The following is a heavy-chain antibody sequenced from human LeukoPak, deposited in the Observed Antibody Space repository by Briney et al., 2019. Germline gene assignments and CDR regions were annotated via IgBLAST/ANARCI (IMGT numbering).Heavy chain of an antibody. CDR3: AGARIVVVPAATYFGY. CDR2: IYYSGST. Sequence: KTSETLSLTCTVSGGSISSYYWSWIRQPPGKGLEWIGYIYYSGSTNYNPSLKSRVTISVDTSKNQFSLRLSSVTAADTAVYYCAGARIVVVPAATYFGYWGQGTLVTVSS. J-gene: IGHJ4*02. D-gene: IGHD2-2*01. CDR1: GGSISSYY. V-gene: IGHV4-59*01.